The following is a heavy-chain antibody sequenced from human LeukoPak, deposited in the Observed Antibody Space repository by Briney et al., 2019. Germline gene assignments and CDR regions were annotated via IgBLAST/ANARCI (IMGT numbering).Heavy chain of an antibody. Sequence: SVKVSCKASGYTFTSYDINWVRQATGQGLEWMGWMNPNSGNTGCAQKFQGRVTMTRNTSISTAYMELSSLRSGDTAVYYCARGPTTTVTQRINWFDPWGQGTLVTVSS. D-gene: IGHD4-17*01. V-gene: IGHV1-8*01. J-gene: IGHJ5*02. CDR3: ARGPTTTVTQRINWFDP. CDR1: GYTFTSYD. CDR2: MNPNSGNT.